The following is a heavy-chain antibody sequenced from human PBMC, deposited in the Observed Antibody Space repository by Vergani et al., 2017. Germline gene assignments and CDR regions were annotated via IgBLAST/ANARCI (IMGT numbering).Heavy chain of an antibody. V-gene: IGHV5-51*01. J-gene: IGHJ4*02. CDR2: IYPGDSDT. CDR3: ARRNLDSSGYFTSYYFDY. CDR1: GYSFTSYW. Sequence: EVQLVPSGAEVKKPGESLTISCKGSGYSFTSYWIGWVRQMPGKGLEWMGIIYPGDSDTRYSPSFQGQVTISADKSISTAYLQWSSLKASDTAMYYCARRNLDSSGYFTSYYFDYWGQGTLVTVSS. D-gene: IGHD3-22*01.